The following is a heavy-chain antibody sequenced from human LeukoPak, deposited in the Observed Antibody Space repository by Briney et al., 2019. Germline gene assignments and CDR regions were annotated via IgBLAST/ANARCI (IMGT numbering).Heavy chain of an antibody. CDR2: ISAYNGNT. J-gene: IGHJ4*02. D-gene: IGHD3-22*01. Sequence: GASVKVSCEASGYTFTSYGISWVRQAPGQGLEWMGWISAYNGNTNYAQKLQGRVTMTTDTSTSTAYMELRSLRSDDTAVYYCARDYFPDSPYYYDSSGSQPIDYWGQGTLVTVSS. CDR3: ARDYFPDSPYYYDSSGSQPIDY. CDR1: GYTFTSYG. V-gene: IGHV1-18*01.